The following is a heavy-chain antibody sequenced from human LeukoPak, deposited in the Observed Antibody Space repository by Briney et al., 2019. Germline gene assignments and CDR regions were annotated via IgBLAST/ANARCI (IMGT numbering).Heavy chain of an antibody. D-gene: IGHD5-24*01. Sequence: AGGSLRLSCAASGFTFSSYSMNWVRQAPGKGLEWVSSISSSSSYIYYADSVKGRFTISRDNAKKSLYLQMNSLRAEDTAVYYCARGPTRMAFDPWGQGTLVTVSS. V-gene: IGHV3-21*01. J-gene: IGHJ5*02. CDR1: GFTFSSYS. CDR3: ARGPTRMAFDP. CDR2: ISSSSSYI.